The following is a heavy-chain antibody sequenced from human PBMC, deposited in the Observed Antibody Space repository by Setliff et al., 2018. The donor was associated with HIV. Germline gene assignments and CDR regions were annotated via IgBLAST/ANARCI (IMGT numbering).Heavy chain of an antibody. D-gene: IGHD1-7*01. CDR2: INPSDGFT. J-gene: IGHJ4*02. V-gene: IGHV1-46*01. Sequence: GASVKVSCKTSGYTFTAFYIHWVRQAPGQGLEWLGVINPSDGFTTRAQKFQGRLTMTRDTSTSTVHMDLSSLRSEDTAVYYCARVPAGTAYDKWGQGTLVTVSS. CDR1: GYTFTAFY. CDR3: ARVPAGTAYDK.